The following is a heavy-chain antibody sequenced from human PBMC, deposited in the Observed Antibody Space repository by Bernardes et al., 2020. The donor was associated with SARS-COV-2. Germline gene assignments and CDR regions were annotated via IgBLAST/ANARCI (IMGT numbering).Heavy chain of an antibody. D-gene: IGHD3-22*01. CDR1: GFPLSTSA. V-gene: IGHV1-58*02. CDR2: IVVDTERT. CDR3: AADPLGGYKYRY. Sequence: SVKVSCTASGFPLSTSAMQWVRQTPGQGLEWVGWIVVDTERTDYAQRFQERVTFTRDLSTGTAYMELTGLRVDDTAVYYCAADPLGGYKYRYWGQGTVVADSS. J-gene: IGHJ4*02.